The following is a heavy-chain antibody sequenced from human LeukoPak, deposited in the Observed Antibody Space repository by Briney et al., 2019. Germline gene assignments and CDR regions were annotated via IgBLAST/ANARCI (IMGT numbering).Heavy chain of an antibody. CDR1: GFTVNNYY. J-gene: IGHJ4*02. D-gene: IGHD1-26*01. V-gene: IGHV3-53*01. CDR3: ARMFGGNYYGYYFDY. Sequence: PGGSLRLSCAASGFTVNNYYMTWVRQAPGKGLVCVSIRYSGGMTYYADSVKGRFTISTDNSKNTLNLQMNSLRAEDTAIYYCARMFGGNYYGYYFDYWGQGSMLTVSS. CDR2: RYSGGMT.